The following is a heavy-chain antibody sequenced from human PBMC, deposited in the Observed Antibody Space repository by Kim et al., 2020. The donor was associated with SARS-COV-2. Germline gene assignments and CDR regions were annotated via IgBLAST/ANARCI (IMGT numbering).Heavy chain of an antibody. V-gene: IGHV3-48*03. J-gene: IGHJ4*02. Sequence: TIYYAASVKARFTISRDNGRNSLYLQMDSLRAEDTAIYYCTRTGGDFFDDWGQGTLVTVSS. D-gene: IGHD3-10*01. CDR2: TI. CDR3: TRTGGDFFDD.